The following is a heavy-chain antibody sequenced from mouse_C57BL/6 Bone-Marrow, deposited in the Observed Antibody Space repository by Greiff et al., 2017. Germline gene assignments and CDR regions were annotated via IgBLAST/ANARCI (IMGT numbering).Heavy chain of an antibody. V-gene: IGHV5-16*01. CDR3: ARGPYYYGSSSYYFDY. D-gene: IGHD1-1*01. CDR1: GFTFSDYY. J-gene: IGHJ2*01. CDR2: INYDGSST. Sequence: EVKLMESEGGLVQPGSSMKLSCTASGFTFSDYYMAWVRQVPEKGLEWVANINYDGSSTYYLDSLKSRFIISRDNAKNILYLQMSSLKSEDTATYYCARGPYYYGSSSYYFDYWGQGTTLTVSS.